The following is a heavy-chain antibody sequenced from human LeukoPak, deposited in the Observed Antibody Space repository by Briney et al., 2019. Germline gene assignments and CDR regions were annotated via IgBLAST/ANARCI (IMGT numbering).Heavy chain of an antibody. J-gene: IGHJ4*02. CDR2: INPSGGST. CDR3: ARGRPPLLYSGSYRPPFDY. D-gene: IGHD1-26*01. V-gene: IGHV1-46*01. CDR1: GYTFTSYY. Sequence: ASVKVSCKASGYTFTSYYMHWVRQAPGQGLEWMGIINPSGGSTSYAQKSQGRVTMTRDTSTSTVYMELSSLRSEDTAVYYCARGRPPLLYSGSYRPPFDYWGQGTLVTVSS.